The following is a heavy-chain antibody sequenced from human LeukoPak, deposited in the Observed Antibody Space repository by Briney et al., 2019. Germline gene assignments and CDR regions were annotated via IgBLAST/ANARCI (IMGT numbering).Heavy chain of an antibody. CDR3: AREGYSETFFNWFDP. J-gene: IGHJ5*02. Sequence: PSETLSLTCTVSGGSISSYYWSWIRQPPGKGLEWIGYIPYSGSTSYNPSLKSRVTISLDTSKNQFSLKLSSVTAADTAVYYCAREGYSETFFNWFDPWGQGTLVTVSS. CDR1: GGSISSYY. CDR2: IPYSGST. V-gene: IGHV4-59*01. D-gene: IGHD1-26*01.